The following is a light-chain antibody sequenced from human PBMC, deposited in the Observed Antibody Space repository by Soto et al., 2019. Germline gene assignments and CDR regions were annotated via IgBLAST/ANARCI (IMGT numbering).Light chain of an antibody. CDR3: MQTVQAPWT. V-gene: IGKV2-28*01. CDR1: QSLLNSNGYNY. Sequence: DIVMTQSPLSLPVTPGEPASISCRSSQSLLNSNGYNYLDWYLQKPGQSPQLLIYLGSNRASGVPDRFSGSGSGKDFTLKISRGEAEDVGVYYCMQTVQAPWTFGQGTRVEIK. CDR2: LGS. J-gene: IGKJ1*01.